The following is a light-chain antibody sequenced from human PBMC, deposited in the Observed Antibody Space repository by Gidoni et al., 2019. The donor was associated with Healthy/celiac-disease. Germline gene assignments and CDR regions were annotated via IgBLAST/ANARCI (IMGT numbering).Light chain of an antibody. J-gene: IGKJ3*01. CDR1: QSVSRY. Sequence: EIVLTQSPATLSLSPWESATLSCRASQSVSRYLAWYQQKPGQAPRLLIYDASNRATGIPARFSGSEYGTDFTLTISSLEPEDFAVYYCQQRSNWPPEFTFGPGTKVDIK. CDR3: QQRSNWPPEFT. CDR2: DAS. V-gene: IGKV3-11*01.